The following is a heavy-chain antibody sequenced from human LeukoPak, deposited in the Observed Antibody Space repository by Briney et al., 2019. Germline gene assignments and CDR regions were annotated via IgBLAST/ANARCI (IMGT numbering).Heavy chain of an antibody. CDR3: ARGGTMVRGGNWFDP. Sequence: SETLSLTCAVYGGSFSGYYWSWIRQPPGKGLEWIGSIYYNGSTYYNPSLKSRVTISVDTSKNQFSLKLSSVTAADTAVYYCARGGTMVRGGNWFDPWGQGTLVTVSS. V-gene: IGHV4-34*01. D-gene: IGHD3-10*01. CDR1: GGSFSGYY. J-gene: IGHJ5*02. CDR2: IYYNGST.